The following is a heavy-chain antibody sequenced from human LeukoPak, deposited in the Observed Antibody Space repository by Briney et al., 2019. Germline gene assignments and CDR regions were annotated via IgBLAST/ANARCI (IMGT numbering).Heavy chain of an antibody. CDR3: AKDSYDNSSSRYDY. CDR1: GFTFSDYA. D-gene: IGHD3-22*01. CDR2: ISGSGGST. J-gene: IGHJ4*02. V-gene: IGHV3-23*01. Sequence: GGSLRLSCVASGFTFSDYAMSWVRQAPGKGLEWVSAISGSGGSTWYTDSVKGRVIISRDNSKNTLYLQVNSLRAEDTAVYYCAKDSYDNSSSRYDYWGQGTLVTVSS.